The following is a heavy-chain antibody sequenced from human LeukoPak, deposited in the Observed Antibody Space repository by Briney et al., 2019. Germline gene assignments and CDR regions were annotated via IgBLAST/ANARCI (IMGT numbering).Heavy chain of an antibody. J-gene: IGHJ4*02. V-gene: IGHV3-33*01. Sequence: GGSLRLSCAASGFTFSSYGMHWVRQAPGKGLEWVAVIWYDGSNKYYADSVKGRFTISRDNSKNTLYLQMNSLRAEDTAVYYCARALNYYDSSGYYYGDWGQGTLVTVSS. D-gene: IGHD3-22*01. CDR2: IWYDGSNK. CDR3: ARALNYYDSSGYYYGD. CDR1: GFTFSSYG.